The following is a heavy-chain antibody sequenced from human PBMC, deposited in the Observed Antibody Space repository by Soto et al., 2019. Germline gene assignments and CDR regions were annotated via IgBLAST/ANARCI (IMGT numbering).Heavy chain of an antibody. CDR3: ARDLITVIVVVTPDDAFDI. J-gene: IGHJ3*02. CDR1: GFTFSSYA. V-gene: IGHV3-30-3*01. D-gene: IGHD3-22*01. CDR2: ISYDGSNK. Sequence: QVQLVESGGGVVQPGRSLRLSCAASGFTFSSYAMHWVRQAPGKGLEWVAVISYDGSNKYYADSVKGRFTISRDNSKNTLYLQMNSLRAEDTAVYYCARDLITVIVVVTPDDAFDIWGQGTMVTVSS.